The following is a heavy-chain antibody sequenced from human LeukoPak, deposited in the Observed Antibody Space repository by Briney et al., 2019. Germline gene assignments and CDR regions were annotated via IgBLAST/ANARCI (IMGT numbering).Heavy chain of an antibody. CDR3: AANSGPRIDY. Sequence: PSETLSLTCAVYGGSFSGYYWSWIRQPPGKGLEWIGEINHSGSTNYNPSLKSRVTISVDTSKNQFSLKLSSVTAADTAVYYCAANSGPRIDYWGQGTLVTVSS. CDR2: INHSGST. V-gene: IGHV4-34*01. D-gene: IGHD3-10*01. CDR1: GGSFSGYY. J-gene: IGHJ4*02.